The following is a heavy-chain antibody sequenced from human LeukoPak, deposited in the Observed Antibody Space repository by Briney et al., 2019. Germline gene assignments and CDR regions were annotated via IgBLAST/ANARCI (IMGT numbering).Heavy chain of an antibody. CDR2: IWYDGSNK. D-gene: IGHD3-3*01. CDR1: GFTLTSYG. CDR3: ARDSEGGVTIFGVVAAPSYGMDV. V-gene: IGHV3-33*01. J-gene: IGHJ6*02. Sequence: PGGSLRLSCAASGFTLTSYGMPWVRQAPGKGLEWVAVIWYDGSNKYNADSVKGRFTISRDNSKDTLYLQMNSLRAEDTAVYYCARDSEGGVTIFGVVAAPSYGMDVWGQGTTVTVSS.